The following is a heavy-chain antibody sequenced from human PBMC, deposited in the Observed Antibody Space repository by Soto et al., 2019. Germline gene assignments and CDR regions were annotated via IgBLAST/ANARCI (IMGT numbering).Heavy chain of an antibody. CDR1: GGSISSGDYY. J-gene: IGHJ4*02. V-gene: IGHV4-30-4*01. D-gene: IGHD3-22*01. CDR2: IYYSGST. CDR3: ARDVYDSSGYLYYFDY. Sequence: QVQLQESGPGLVKPSQTLSLTCTVSGGSISSGDYYWSWIRQPPGKGLEWIGYIYYSGSTYYNPSLKSRVTISVDTSKNQFSLKLSSVTAADTAVYYWARDVYDSSGYLYYFDYWGQGTLVTVSS.